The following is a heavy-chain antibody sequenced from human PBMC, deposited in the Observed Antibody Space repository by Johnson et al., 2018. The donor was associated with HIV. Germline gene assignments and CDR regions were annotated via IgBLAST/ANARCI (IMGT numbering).Heavy chain of an antibody. CDR1: GFSVSSNY. D-gene: IGHD5-24*01. Sequence: VQLVESGGGLVQPGGSLRLSCAASGFSVSSNYMSWVRQAPGKGLEWVSVIFGGGGATNYADSVKGRFTISRDNSKNTLYLQMNGLRDEDTAVYYCARGVGDGYNLSAFDIWGQGTMVTVSS. J-gene: IGHJ3*02. V-gene: IGHV3-66*01. CDR3: ARGVGDGYNLSAFDI. CDR2: IFGGGGAT.